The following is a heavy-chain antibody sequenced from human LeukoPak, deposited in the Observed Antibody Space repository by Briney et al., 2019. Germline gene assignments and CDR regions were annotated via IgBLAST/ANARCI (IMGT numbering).Heavy chain of an antibody. D-gene: IGHD3-3*01. J-gene: IGHJ6*03. Sequence: SETLSLTCTVSGGSISSGSYYWGWIRQPPGKGLEWIGSIYYSGSTYYNPSLKSRVTISVDTSKNQFSLKLSSVTAADTAVYYCARRLMGVEFYYYYYYMDVWGKGTTVTVSS. CDR2: IYYSGST. CDR1: GGSISSGSYY. CDR3: ARRLMGVEFYYYYYYMDV. V-gene: IGHV4-39*01.